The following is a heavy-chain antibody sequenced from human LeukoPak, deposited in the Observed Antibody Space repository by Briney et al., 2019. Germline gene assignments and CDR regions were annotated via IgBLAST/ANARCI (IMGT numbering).Heavy chain of an antibody. CDR1: GFTFSGHY. CDR3: AREWDSGSYYLGYFDY. V-gene: IGHV3-72*01. D-gene: IGHD1-26*01. Sequence: GGSLRLSCAASGFTFSGHYMDWVRQAPGKGLEWVGRIRNKANSYTTEYAASVKGRFTISRDDSKNSLYLQMNSLKCEDTAVYYCAREWDSGSYYLGYFDYWGQGTLVTVSS. CDR2: IRNKANSYTT. J-gene: IGHJ4*02.